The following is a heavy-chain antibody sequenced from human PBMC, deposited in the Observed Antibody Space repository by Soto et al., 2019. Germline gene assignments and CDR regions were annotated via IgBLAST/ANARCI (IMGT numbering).Heavy chain of an antibody. Sequence: QVQLPESGPGLVKPSQNLSLTCAVSGGSISSGCYSWSWIRQHPGKRLEFIGAIYYSWNTYYNPSLRSRVTISVDTSKNLFSLRLRSVTSADTAVYYCAPETPGIFWYLDLWVLGTLVTVSS. CDR1: GGSISSGCYS. CDR3: APETPGIFWYLDL. D-gene: IGHD6-13*01. CDR2: IYYSWNT. V-gene: IGHV4-31*11. J-gene: IGHJ2*01.